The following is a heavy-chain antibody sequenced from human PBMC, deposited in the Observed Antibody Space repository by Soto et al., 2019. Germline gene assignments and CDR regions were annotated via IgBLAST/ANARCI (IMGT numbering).Heavy chain of an antibody. Sequence: EVQLVQSGGGLVQPGGSLRLSCAASGFSFSSYWMHWVRQAPGKGLVWVSRINSDESSTRYVDSVKGRFTISRDNAKNTLYLQMNSLRAEDTAVYYCARVHSNSRNAYDYWGQGILVIVSS. J-gene: IGHJ4*02. D-gene: IGHD2-2*01. CDR3: ARVHSNSRNAYDY. V-gene: IGHV3-74*01. CDR2: INSDESST. CDR1: GFSFSSYW.